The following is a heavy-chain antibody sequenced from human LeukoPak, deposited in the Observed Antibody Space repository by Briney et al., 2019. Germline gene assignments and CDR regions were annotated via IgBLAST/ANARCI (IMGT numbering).Heavy chain of an antibody. CDR3: AKDLAVRPLWFFDY. CDR1: GFTFSSYA. CDR2: ISGGGGST. Sequence: GGSLRLSCAASGFTFSSYAVSWVRQAPGKGLDWVSAISGGGGSTYYADSVKGRFTISRDNSKNTLYLQMNSLRAEDTAVYYCAKDLAVRPLWFFDYWGQGTLVTVSS. D-gene: IGHD3-10*01. V-gene: IGHV3-23*01. J-gene: IGHJ4*02.